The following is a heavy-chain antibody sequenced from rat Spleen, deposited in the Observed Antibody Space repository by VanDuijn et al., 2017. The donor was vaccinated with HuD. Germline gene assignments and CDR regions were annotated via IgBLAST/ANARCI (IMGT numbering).Heavy chain of an antibody. V-gene: IGHV5-46*01. D-gene: IGHD1-12*03. CDR2: ISTSGVGT. CDR3: ARHAYYDGYYHWYFDF. CDR1: GFTFSSFP. Sequence: EVQLVESGGGAVQPGRSMKLSCTASGFTFSSFPMAWVRQAPTKGLEWVASISTSGVGTYYRDSVKGRFTVSRDNAKSTLYLQMNSLKSEDTATYYCARHAYYDGYYHWYFDFWGPGTMVTVSS. J-gene: IGHJ1*01.